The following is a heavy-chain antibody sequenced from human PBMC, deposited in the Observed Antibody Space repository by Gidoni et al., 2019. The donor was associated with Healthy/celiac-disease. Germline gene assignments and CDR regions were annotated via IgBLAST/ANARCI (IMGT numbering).Heavy chain of an antibody. Sequence: EEQLVESGGGLVKPGGSLRLSCAASGFPFSNAWMSWVRQAPGTGLEWVGRIKSKTDGGTTDYAAPVIGRFTISRDDSKNTLYLQMNSLKTEDTAVYYCSTGAKGRGMDVWGQGTTVTVSS. J-gene: IGHJ6*02. D-gene: IGHD5-12*01. CDR1: GFPFSNAW. V-gene: IGHV3-15*01. CDR2: IKSKTDGGTT. CDR3: STGAKGRGMDV.